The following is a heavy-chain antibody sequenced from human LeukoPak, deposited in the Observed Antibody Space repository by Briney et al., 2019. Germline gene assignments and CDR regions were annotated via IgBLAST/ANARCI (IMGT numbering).Heavy chain of an antibody. CDR2: IHYSGST. CDR1: GGSISNYY. CDR3: ARGRGWLPDY. D-gene: IGHD5-24*01. J-gene: IGHJ4*02. V-gene: IGHV4-59*01. Sequence: PSETLSLTCTVSGGSISNYYWNWFRQPPGKGLEWIGLIHYSGSTNYNPPLKSRVTISEDTSKNQCSLKLTSVTTADTAVYFCARGRGWLPDYWGQGTLVTVTS.